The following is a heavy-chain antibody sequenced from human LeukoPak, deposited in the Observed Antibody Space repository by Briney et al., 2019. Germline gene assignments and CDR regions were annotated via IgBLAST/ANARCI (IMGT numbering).Heavy chain of an antibody. V-gene: IGHV1-69*02. CDR2: IIPILGIA. J-gene: IGHJ6*03. CDR1: GGTFSSYT. Sequence: SVKVPCKASGGTFSSYTISWVRQAPGQGLEWMGRIIPILGIANYAQKFQGRVTITADKSTSTAYMELSSLRSEDTAVYYCARPYCSSTSCPGYYYMDVWGKGTTVTVSS. D-gene: IGHD2-2*01. CDR3: ARPYCSSTSCPGYYYMDV.